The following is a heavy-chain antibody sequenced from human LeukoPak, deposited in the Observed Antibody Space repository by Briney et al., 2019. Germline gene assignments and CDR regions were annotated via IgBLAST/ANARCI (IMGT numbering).Heavy chain of an antibody. CDR3: ARQGYCGGGSCYSSWFDP. CDR1: GGSISNYY. Sequence: SETLSLTCTVSGGSISNYYWSWIRQPAAQGLEWIGRIYTSGSTNYNPSLKSRATMSVDTSKNEFSLKLYSVTVADTAVYYCARQGYCGGGSCYSSWFDPWGQGTLVTVSS. CDR2: IYTSGST. V-gene: IGHV4-4*07. J-gene: IGHJ5*02. D-gene: IGHD2-15*01.